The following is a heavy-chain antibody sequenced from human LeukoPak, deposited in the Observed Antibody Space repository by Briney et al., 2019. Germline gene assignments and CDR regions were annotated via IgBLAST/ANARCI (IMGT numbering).Heavy chain of an antibody. CDR3: ARGSRYQLLLYYFDY. CDR1: GGSISSGSYY. V-gene: IGHV4-61*02. J-gene: IGHJ4*02. Sequence: SETLSLTCTVSGGSISSGSYYWSWIRQPAGKGLEWIGRIYTSGSTNYNPSLKSRVTISVDTSKNQFSLKLSSVTAADTAVYYCARGSRYQLLLYYFDYWGQGTLVTVSS. D-gene: IGHD2-2*01. CDR2: IYTSGST.